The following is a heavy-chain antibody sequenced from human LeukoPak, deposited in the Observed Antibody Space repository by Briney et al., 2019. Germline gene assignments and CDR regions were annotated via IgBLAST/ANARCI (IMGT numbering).Heavy chain of an antibody. CDR2: ISYDGSDK. Sequence: PGRSLRLSCAASGFTFSDYGMHWVRQAPGKGLEWVAVISYDGSDKYYADSVKGRFTISRDNSKNTLYLQMNSLRAEDTAVYYCAKVAVEYYYGSGSFDYWGQGTLVTVSS. D-gene: IGHD3-10*01. J-gene: IGHJ4*02. CDR1: GFTFSDYG. V-gene: IGHV3-30*18. CDR3: AKVAVEYYYGSGSFDY.